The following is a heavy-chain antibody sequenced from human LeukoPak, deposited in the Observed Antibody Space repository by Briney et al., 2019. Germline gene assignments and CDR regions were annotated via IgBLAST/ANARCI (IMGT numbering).Heavy chain of an antibody. D-gene: IGHD2-2*01. V-gene: IGHV1-2*02. Sequence: ASVKVSCKASVYTFTDYYMHWVRQPPRQGLEEMVWINPNSGGTDYAQKFQGRVTMTRETSISTAYMELSRLRSDDTAVYYCARGGFCGSTSCYLFDYWGQGTLVTVSS. CDR3: ARGGFCGSTSCYLFDY. J-gene: IGHJ4*02. CDR1: VYTFTDYY. CDR2: INPNSGGT.